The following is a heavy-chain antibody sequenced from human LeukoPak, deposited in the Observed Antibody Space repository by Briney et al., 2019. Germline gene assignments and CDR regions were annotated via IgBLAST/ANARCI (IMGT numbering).Heavy chain of an antibody. J-gene: IGHJ3*02. CDR2: INSDGSTT. CDR3: AGDELEEAFDI. D-gene: IGHD6-6*01. V-gene: IGHV3-74*01. Sequence: PGGSLGLSCAASGFTFSSYWMHWVRQAPGKGLVWVSRINSDGSTTNYADSVKGRFTISRDNAKNTLSLQMNSLTAEDTAVYYCAGDELEEAFDIWGQGTMVTVSS. CDR1: GFTFSSYW.